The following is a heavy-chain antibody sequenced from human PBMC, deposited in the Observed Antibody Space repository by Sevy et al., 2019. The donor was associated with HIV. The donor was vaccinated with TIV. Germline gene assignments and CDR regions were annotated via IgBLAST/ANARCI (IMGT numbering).Heavy chain of an antibody. J-gene: IGHJ4*02. CDR3: ARERGTYYDTSGYPYLLEAGFDY. D-gene: IGHD3-22*01. V-gene: IGHV3-48*02. CDR1: GFPFNYYA. Sequence: GGSLRLSCVASGFPFNYYAMNWVRQAPGKGLEWILYINSDSDTMYYGDSVKGRFTISRDNATNSLYLQMNSLRDEDTAVYYCARERGTYYDTSGYPYLLEAGFDYWGQGTLVTVSS. CDR2: INSDSDTM.